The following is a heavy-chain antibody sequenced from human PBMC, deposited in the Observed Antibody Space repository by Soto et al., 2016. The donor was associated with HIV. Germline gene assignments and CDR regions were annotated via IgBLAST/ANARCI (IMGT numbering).Heavy chain of an antibody. J-gene: IGHJ3*02. D-gene: IGHD3-22*01. CDR3: ARVVGYDSSGYYYHGAFDI. V-gene: IGHV1-18*01. Sequence: QVQLVQSGAEVKKPGASVKVSCKASGCTFTSYAINWVRQATGQGLEWMGWISAYNGNTNYAQKLQGRVTMTTDTSTSTAYMELRSLRSDDTAVYYCARVVGYDSSGYYYHGAFDIWGQGTMVTVSS. CDR2: ISAYNGNT. CDR1: GCTFTSYA.